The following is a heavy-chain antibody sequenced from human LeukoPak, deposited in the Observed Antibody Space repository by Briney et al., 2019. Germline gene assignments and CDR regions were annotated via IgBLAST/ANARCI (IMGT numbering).Heavy chain of an antibody. Sequence: PGGSLRLSCSASGFTFRTYAMHWVRQAPGKGLEYVSAISSNGDSTYYADSVKGRFTISRDNSRNTVYLQMSSLRADDTAVYYYVKDWFGDFWGQGTLVTVSS. CDR3: VKDWFGDF. V-gene: IGHV3-64D*06. D-gene: IGHD3-10*01. J-gene: IGHJ4*02. CDR2: ISSNGDST. CDR1: GFTFRTYA.